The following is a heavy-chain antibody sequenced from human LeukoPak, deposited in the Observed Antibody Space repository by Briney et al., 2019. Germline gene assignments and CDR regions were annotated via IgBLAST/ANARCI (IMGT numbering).Heavy chain of an antibody. V-gene: IGHV1-8*01. Sequence: ASVKVSCKASGYTFTSYDINWVRQATGQGLEWMGWMNPNSGNTGYAQKFQGRVTMTRNTSLSTAYMELSSLRSEDTAVYYCARGRLRQQQLVLSYWGQGTLVTVSS. CDR1: GYTFTSYD. CDR2: MNPNSGNT. CDR3: ARGRLRQQQLVLSY. J-gene: IGHJ4*02. D-gene: IGHD6-13*01.